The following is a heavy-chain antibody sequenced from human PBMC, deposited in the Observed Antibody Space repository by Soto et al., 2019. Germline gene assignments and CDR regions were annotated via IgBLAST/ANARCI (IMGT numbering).Heavy chain of an antibody. D-gene: IGHD6-19*01. V-gene: IGHV1-3*01. J-gene: IGHJ4*02. CDR2: INAGNGNT. CDR1: GYTFTSYA. Sequence: VASVKVSCKASGYTFTSYAMHWVRQAPGQRLEWMGWINAGNGNTKYSQKFQGRVTITRDTSASTAYMELSSLRSEDTAVYYCARGGNEWLAPHDVWFAYWGEGTLVTVSS. CDR3: ARGGNEWLAPHDVWFAY.